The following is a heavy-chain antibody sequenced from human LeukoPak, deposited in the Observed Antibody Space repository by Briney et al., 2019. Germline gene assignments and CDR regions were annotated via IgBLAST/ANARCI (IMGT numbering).Heavy chain of an antibody. CDR1: GGSISSSSYY. Sequence: SENLSLTCTVSGGSISSSSYYWGWIRQPPGKGLEWIGSIYYSGSTYYNPSLKSRVTISVDTSKNQFSLKLSSVTAADTAVYYCARHSYRTLNWFDPWGQGTLVTVSS. CDR3: ARHSYRTLNWFDP. CDR2: IYYSGST. J-gene: IGHJ5*02. V-gene: IGHV4-39*01. D-gene: IGHD1-14*01.